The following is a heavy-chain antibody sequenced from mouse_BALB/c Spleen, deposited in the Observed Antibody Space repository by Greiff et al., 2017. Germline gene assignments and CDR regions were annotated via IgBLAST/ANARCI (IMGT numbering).Heavy chain of an antibody. CDR2: INPSSGYT. D-gene: IGHD2-3*01. J-gene: IGHJ3*01. CDR3: ARGWLLEVPFAY. V-gene: IGHV1-4*02. Sequence: QVQLQQSAAELARPGASVKMSCKASGYTFTSYTMHWVQQRPGQGLEWIGYINPSSGYTEYNQKFKDKTTLTADKSSSTAYMQLNSLTSEDSAVYYCARGWLLEVPFAYWGQGTLVTVSA. CDR1: GYTFTSYT.